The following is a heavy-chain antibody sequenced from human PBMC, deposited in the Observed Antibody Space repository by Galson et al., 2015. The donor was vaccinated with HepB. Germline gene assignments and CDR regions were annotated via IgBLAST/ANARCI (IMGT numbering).Heavy chain of an antibody. D-gene: IGHD1-14*01. CDR2: ISPGSGDT. V-gene: IGHV1-8*01. CDR3: ATGITATQ. Sequence: SVKVSCKASGYTFISYDINWVRQTSGQGLEWMGSISPGSGDTKYAQRFQGRVTMTRNTSISTAYMELSSLSSEDTAVYYCATGITATQWGQGTLVTVSS. J-gene: IGHJ4*02. CDR1: GYTFISYD.